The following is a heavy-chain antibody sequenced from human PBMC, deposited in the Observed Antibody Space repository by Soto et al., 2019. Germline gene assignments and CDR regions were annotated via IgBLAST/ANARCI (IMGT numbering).Heavy chain of an antibody. CDR1: GFTFSNAW. Sequence: EVQLVESGGGLVKPGGSLRLSCAASGFTFSNAWMSWVRQAPGKGLEWVGRIKSKTDGGTTDYAAPVKGRFTISRDDSKNTLYLQMNSLKTEDTAVYYCTTDPTMVRGVLPGFDYWGQGTLVTVSS. J-gene: IGHJ4*02. D-gene: IGHD3-10*01. V-gene: IGHV3-15*01. CDR2: IKSKTDGGTT. CDR3: TTDPTMVRGVLPGFDY.